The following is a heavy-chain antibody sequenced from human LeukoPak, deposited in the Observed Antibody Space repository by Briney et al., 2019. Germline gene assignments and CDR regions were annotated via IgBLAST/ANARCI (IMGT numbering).Heavy chain of an antibody. CDR2: ITNSGDA. Sequence: PSETLSLTCTVAGVSISDFHWSWLRQSPEKGLEWIGWITNSGDANYNPSLESRLAMSAETTKSQLSLRVTSVTDADTAVHYCARHVEHAAYFHHWGQGILVTVSS. V-gene: IGHV4-59*08. CDR3: ARHVEHAAYFHH. CDR1: GVSISDFH. J-gene: IGHJ4*02. D-gene: IGHD1/OR15-1a*01.